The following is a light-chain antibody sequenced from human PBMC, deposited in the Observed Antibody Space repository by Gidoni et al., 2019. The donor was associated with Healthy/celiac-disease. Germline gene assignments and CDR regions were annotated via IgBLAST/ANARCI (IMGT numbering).Light chain of an antibody. J-gene: IGKJ4*01. CDR3: QQYGSSPLT. CDR1: QSVSSSY. V-gene: IGKV3-20*01. CDR2: GAS. Sequence: EIVLTQSPGTLSLSPGERATLSCRASQSVSSSYLDWYQQKPGQAPRLLIYGASSRPTGIPDRFSGSGSGTDFTLTISRLEPEDVAVYYCQQYGSSPLTFGGGTKVEIK.